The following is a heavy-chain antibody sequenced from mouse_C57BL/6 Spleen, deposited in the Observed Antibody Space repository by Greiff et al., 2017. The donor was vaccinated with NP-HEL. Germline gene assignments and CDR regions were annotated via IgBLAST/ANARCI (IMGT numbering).Heavy chain of an antibody. CDR2: INYDGSST. Sequence: EVQVVESEGGLVQPGSSMKLSCTASGFTFSDYYMAWVRQVPEKGLEWVANINYDGSSTYYLDSLKSRFIISRDNAKNILYLQMSRLKSEDTATYYCAGEGGSGRSYALDYWGQGTSVTVSS. V-gene: IGHV5-16*01. CDR1: GFTFSDYY. J-gene: IGHJ4*01. D-gene: IGHD1-1*01. CDR3: AGEGGSGRSYALDY.